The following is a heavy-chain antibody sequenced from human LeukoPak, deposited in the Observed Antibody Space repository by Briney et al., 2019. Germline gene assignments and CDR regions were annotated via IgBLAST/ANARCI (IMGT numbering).Heavy chain of an antibody. CDR2: IYYSGST. CDR3: ARGLMYYDFWSGYYTSRRFDP. V-gene: IGHV4-59*01. Sequence: SETLSLTCTVSGCSISTYYWSWIRQPPGKGLEWIGYIYYSGSTSYNPSLKSRVTISVDTSKNQFSLKLSSVTAADTAVYYCARGLMYYDFWSGYYTSRRFDPWGQGTLVTVSS. CDR1: GCSISTYY. D-gene: IGHD3-3*01. J-gene: IGHJ5*02.